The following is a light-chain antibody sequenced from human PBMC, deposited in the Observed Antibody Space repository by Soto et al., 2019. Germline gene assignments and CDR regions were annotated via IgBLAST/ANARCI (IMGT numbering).Light chain of an antibody. CDR1: SSDVGGYNY. V-gene: IGLV2-14*01. CDR3: CSYTTCNTRHIV. Sequence: QSALTQPASVSGSPGQSITISCTGTSSDVGGYNYVSWYQQHPGKAPEFMIYDVSNRPSGVSNRFSGSKSGNTASLTISGIQAEDEADYYCCSYTTCNTRHIVVGTGTKPTVL. CDR2: DVS. J-gene: IGLJ1*01.